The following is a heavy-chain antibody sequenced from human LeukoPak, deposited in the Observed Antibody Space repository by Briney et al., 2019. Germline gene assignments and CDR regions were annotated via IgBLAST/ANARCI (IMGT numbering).Heavy chain of an antibody. D-gene: IGHD2-2*01. J-gene: IGHJ3*02. CDR1: GFTFSSYG. CDR3: AAIVVPAAISLDAFDI. Sequence: GGSLRLSCAAPGFTFSSYGMHWVRQAPGKGLEWVAFIRYDGSNKYYADSVKGRFTISRDNSKNTLYLQMNSLRAEDTAVYYCAAIVVPAAISLDAFDIWGQGTMVTVSS. V-gene: IGHV3-30*02. CDR2: IRYDGSNK.